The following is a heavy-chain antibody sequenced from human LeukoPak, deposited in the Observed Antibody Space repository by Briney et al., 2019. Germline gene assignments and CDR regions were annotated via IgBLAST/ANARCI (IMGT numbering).Heavy chain of an antibody. D-gene: IGHD6-19*01. J-gene: IGHJ6*02. Sequence: SVKVSCKASGGTFSSYAISWVRQAPGQGLEWMGGIIPIFGTANYAQKFQGRVTFTADESASTAYMERSSLRSEDTAVYYCARSPDSAGLYGMDVWGQGTTVTVSS. CDR3: ARSPDSAGLYGMDV. CDR1: GGTFSSYA. CDR2: IIPIFGTA. V-gene: IGHV1-69*13.